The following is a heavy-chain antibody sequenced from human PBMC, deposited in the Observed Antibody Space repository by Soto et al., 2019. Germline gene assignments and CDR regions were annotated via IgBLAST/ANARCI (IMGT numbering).Heavy chain of an antibody. Sequence: PSETLSLTCTVSGASISSSGYYWSWIRQHPGKGLERIGYVYCSGSIYSNPSLKSRVTISMDRSKNQFSLKLTSVTAADTAVYYCARARGYSHAAYYYNGMDVWGQGTTVTVSS. D-gene: IGHD5-18*01. V-gene: IGHV4-31*03. CDR2: VYCSGSI. J-gene: IGHJ6*02. CDR1: GASISSSGYY. CDR3: ARARGYSHAAYYYNGMDV.